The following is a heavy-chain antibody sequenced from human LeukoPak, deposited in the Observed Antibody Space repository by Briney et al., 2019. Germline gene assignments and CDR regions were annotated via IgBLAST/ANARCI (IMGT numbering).Heavy chain of an antibody. CDR3: ARDLSGSLYFDY. V-gene: IGHV4-4*07. CDR2: LYISGST. D-gene: IGHD3-10*01. Sequence: KPPETLSLTCTVSGASISSYYYNWIRQTAGRGLEWIGRLYISGSTDYNPSLKNRVTISVDTSNNQFSLKLNSVTAADTAVYFCARDLSGSLYFDYWGQGVLVTVSS. CDR1: GASISSYY. J-gene: IGHJ4*02.